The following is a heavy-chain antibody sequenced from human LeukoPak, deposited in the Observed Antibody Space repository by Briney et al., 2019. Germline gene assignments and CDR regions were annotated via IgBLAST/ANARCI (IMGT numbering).Heavy chain of an antibody. D-gene: IGHD3-3*01. CDR3: ARESGYSLGYYYYYYYMDV. J-gene: IGHJ6*03. CDR1: GFTFSSYS. CDR2: ISSSSSYI. V-gene: IGHV3-21*01. Sequence: GGSLRLSCAASGFTFSSYSMNWVRQAPGKGLEWVSSISSSSSYIYYADSVKGRFTISRDNAKNSLYLQMNSLRAEDTAVYYCARESGYSLGYYYYYYYMDVRGKGTTVTVSS.